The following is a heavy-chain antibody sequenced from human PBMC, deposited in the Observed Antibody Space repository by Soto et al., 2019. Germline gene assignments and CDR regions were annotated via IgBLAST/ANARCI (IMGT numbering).Heavy chain of an antibody. J-gene: IGHJ5*02. CDR3: ARGGSSWYIDWFDP. D-gene: IGHD6-13*01. V-gene: IGHV4-39*01. CDR2: IYYSGST. Sequence: PSETLSLTCTVSGGSISSSSYYWGWIRQPPGKGLEWIGSIYYSGSTYYNPSLKSRVTISVDTSKNQFSLKLSSVTAADTAVYYCARGGSSWYIDWFDPWGQGTLVTVS. CDR1: GGSISSSSYY.